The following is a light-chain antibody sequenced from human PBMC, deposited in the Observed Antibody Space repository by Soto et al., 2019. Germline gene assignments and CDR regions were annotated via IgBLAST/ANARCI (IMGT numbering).Light chain of an antibody. CDR3: SSYTSSSTSCV. J-gene: IGLJ1*01. CDR1: SSDVGGYNY. V-gene: IGLV2-14*01. Sequence: QSALTQPASVSGSPGQSTTISCTGTSSDVGGYNYVSWYQQHPGKAPKLMIYEVSNRPSGVSNRFSGSKSGNTASLTISGLQAEDEADYYCSSYTSSSTSCVFGTGTKV. CDR2: EVS.